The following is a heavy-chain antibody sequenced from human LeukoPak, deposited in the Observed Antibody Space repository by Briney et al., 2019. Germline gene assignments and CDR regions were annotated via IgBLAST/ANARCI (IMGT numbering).Heavy chain of an antibody. Sequence: ASVKVSCKASGYTFTGYYMHWVRQAPGQGLEWMGWINPNSGGTNYAQKFQGRVTMTRDTSISTAYMELSRLRSDDTAVYYCARSSITIFGVVPFDYWGQGTLVTVSS. D-gene: IGHD3-3*01. CDR3: ARSSITIFGVVPFDY. J-gene: IGHJ4*02. CDR2: INPNSGGT. CDR1: GYTFTGYY. V-gene: IGHV1-2*02.